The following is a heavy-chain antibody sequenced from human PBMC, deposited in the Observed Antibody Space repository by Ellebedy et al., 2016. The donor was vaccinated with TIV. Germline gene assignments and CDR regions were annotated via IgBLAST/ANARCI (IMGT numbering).Heavy chain of an antibody. Sequence: PGGSLRLSCAASGFSFRSYWMSWVRQAPGKGLEWVANIYQDGSDQYYVDSVKGRFTISRDNANNSLFLQMNSLRAEDTAVYYSARRGSYGDYAVQVNKWFDPWGRGTLVTVSS. J-gene: IGHJ5*02. CDR1: GFSFRSYW. CDR2: IYQDGSDQ. CDR3: ARRGSYGDYAVQVNKWFDP. D-gene: IGHD4-17*01. V-gene: IGHV3-7*01.